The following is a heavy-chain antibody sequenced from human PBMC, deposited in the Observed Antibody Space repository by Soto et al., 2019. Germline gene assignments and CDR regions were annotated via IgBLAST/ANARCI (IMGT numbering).Heavy chain of an antibody. J-gene: IGHJ6*02. CDR1: GFTFSSYG. D-gene: IGHD1-1*01. CDR2: IWYDGSNK. Sequence: GGSLRLSCAASGFTFSSYGMHWVRQAPGKGLEWVAVIWYDGSNKYYADSVKGRFTISRDNSKNTLYLQMNSLRAEDTAVYYCAASPTGTHYYGMDVWGQGTTVTVSS. CDR3: AASPTGTHYYGMDV. V-gene: IGHV3-33*01.